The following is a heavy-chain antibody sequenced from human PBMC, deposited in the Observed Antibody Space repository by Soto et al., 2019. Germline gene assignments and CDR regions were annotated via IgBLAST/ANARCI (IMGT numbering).Heavy chain of an antibody. CDR3: AKENAAMGSDY. CDR1: GFTFSNYA. D-gene: IGHD5-18*01. Sequence: EVHLLESGGGLVQPGGSLRLSCVVSGFTFSNYAISWVRQAPGKGLEWVSALSGSGDSTYYADSVKGRFTISRDNSKSTLYLQMNSLRGEDTAIYYCAKENAAMGSDYWGQGTLVTVSS. J-gene: IGHJ4*02. V-gene: IGHV3-23*01. CDR2: LSGSGDST.